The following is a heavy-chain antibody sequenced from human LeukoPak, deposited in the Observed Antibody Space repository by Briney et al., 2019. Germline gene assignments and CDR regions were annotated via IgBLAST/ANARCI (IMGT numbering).Heavy chain of an antibody. J-gene: IGHJ4*02. Sequence: GGSLRLSCAASGFTFSSYAMHWVRQAPGKGLEYVSAISSNGGSTYYANSVKGRFTISRDYSKNTLYLQMGSLRAEDMAVYYCARARRYGGNLGYFDYWGQGTLVTVSS. D-gene: IGHD4-23*01. CDR3: ARARRYGGNLGYFDY. V-gene: IGHV3-64*01. CDR1: GFTFSSYA. CDR2: ISSNGGST.